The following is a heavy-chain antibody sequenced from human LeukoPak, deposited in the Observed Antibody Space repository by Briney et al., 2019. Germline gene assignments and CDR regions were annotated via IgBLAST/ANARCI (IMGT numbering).Heavy chain of an antibody. CDR1: GYTSRTYG. CDR3: ARDVPGSIGTTARFDP. Sequence: ASVKVPCKSSGYTSRTYGISWMRQAPGQGLEWMGWISFHNGNTNYAQKFHGRLTMTTDTSTSTAYMELRSLGSDDTGVYYCARDVPGSIGTTARFDPWGQGTLVTVSS. V-gene: IGHV1-18*01. J-gene: IGHJ5*02. CDR2: ISFHNGNT. D-gene: IGHD1-1*01.